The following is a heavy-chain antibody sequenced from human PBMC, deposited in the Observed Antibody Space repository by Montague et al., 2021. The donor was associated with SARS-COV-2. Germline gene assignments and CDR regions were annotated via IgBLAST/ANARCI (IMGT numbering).Heavy chain of an antibody. V-gene: IGHV6-1*01. D-gene: IGHD2-2*03. Sequence: VSPGASLSSDSLSWHWIRQSPSRGLEWLASTYHRSKWYNDSAPSVSGRATVKPDTSRNQFSLHLDSVTPEDTALYFCARKMDSSFDVWGKGTMVIVPS. CDR1: GASLSSDSLS. CDR2: TYHRSKWYN. J-gene: IGHJ3*01. CDR3: ARKMDSSFDV.